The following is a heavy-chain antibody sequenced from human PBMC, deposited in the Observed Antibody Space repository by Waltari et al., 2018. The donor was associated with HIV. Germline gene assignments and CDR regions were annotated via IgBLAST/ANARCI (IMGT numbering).Heavy chain of an antibody. V-gene: IGHV4-34*01. CDR1: GGSFSGYY. D-gene: IGHD6-19*01. Sequence: QVQLPQWGAGLLKPSETLSLTCAVYGGSFSGYYWSWIRQHPGKGLEWIGEINHSGSTNYNPSLKSRVTISVDTSKNQFSLKLSSVTAADTAVYYCAAYSSGWYYSGMDVWGQGTTVTVSS. CDR3: AAYSSGWYYSGMDV. J-gene: IGHJ6*02. CDR2: INHSGST.